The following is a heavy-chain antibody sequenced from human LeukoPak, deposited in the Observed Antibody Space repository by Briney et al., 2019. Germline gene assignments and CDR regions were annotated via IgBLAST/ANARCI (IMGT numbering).Heavy chain of an antibody. CDR1: GDSVSSNTAA. J-gene: IGHJ2*01. Sequence: SRTLSLTCDISGDSVSSNTAAWNWIRQSPSRGLEWLGRTYYRSKWYHDYAVSMKSRITINADTSKNQFSLQVNSVTPEDTAVYFCTSGLSGGFDLWGRGTLVTVSS. CDR3: TSGLSGGFDL. V-gene: IGHV6-1*01. CDR2: TYYRSKWYH. D-gene: IGHD2-15*01.